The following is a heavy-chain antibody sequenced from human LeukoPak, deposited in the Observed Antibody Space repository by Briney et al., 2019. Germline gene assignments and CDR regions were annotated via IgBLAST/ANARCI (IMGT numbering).Heavy chain of an antibody. Sequence: SETLSLTCTVSGGSIGTSAYYWGWIRQPPGKGLEWIAAIYYTGTTYYKPYLKSRVTMSVDTSKNQFSLKLSSVTAADTAVYYCARWSDHTTPRRVFDYWGQGTLVTVSS. V-gene: IGHV4-39*07. CDR3: ARWSDHTTPRRVFDY. D-gene: IGHD1-1*01. CDR2: IYYTGTT. J-gene: IGHJ4*02. CDR1: GGSIGTSAYY.